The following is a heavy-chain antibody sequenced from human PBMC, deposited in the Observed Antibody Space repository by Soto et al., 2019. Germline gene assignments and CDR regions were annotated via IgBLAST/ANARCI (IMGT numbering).Heavy chain of an antibody. CDR3: VRQGIDSLHGLVDV. CDR2: VYYTGGT. Sequence: QVQVQQSGPRLVKPSETLSLTCTVSSGPTRSHNWGWIRQSPGRGLEWIGYVYYTGGTSYNPSLTSRVTIPADTSTNDISLTLSSVTAADTAIYYCVRQGIDSLHGLVDVWGQGTAVSVSS. CDR1: SGPTRSHN. J-gene: IGHJ6*02. V-gene: IGHV4-59*08. D-gene: IGHD2-15*01.